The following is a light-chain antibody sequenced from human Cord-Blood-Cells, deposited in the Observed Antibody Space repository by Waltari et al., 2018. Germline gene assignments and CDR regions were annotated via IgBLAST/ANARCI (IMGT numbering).Light chain of an antibody. CDR3: CSYAGSYTFDVV. J-gene: IGLJ2*01. Sequence: QSALTQPRSVSGSPGQSVTISCTGTSSDVGGYNYVSWYQQHPGKAPKLMSYDFSKRPSGVPDRFSGSKSGNTASRTISGLQAEDEADYYCCSYAGSYTFDVVFGGGTKLTVL. CDR2: DFS. CDR1: SSDVGGYNY. V-gene: IGLV2-11*01.